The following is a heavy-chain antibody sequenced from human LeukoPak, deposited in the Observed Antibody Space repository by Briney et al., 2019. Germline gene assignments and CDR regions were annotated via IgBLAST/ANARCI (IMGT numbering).Heavy chain of an antibody. Sequence: SETLSLTCTVSGGSISSNSYYWGWIRQPPGKGLEWIGSIYYRGSTYYNPSLRSRVTISVDKSKNQFPLKLSSVTAADTAVYYCARDRSGAWRHFDYWGQGTLVTVSS. CDR2: IYYRGST. CDR3: ARDRSGAWRHFDY. D-gene: IGHD2-15*01. V-gene: IGHV4-39*06. CDR1: GGSISSNSYY. J-gene: IGHJ4*02.